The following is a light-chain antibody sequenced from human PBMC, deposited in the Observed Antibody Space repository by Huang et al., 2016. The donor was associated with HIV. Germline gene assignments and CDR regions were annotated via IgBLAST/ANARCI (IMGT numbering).Light chain of an antibody. V-gene: IGKV1-39*01. CDR1: QSISNY. CDR2: GAS. CDR3: QQSYNTPPT. Sequence: DIQMTQSPASLSASVGDRVTITCRATQSISNYVNWYQQKPGKAPTILIYGASTLQRGVPSRFSGSGSGTDVTLTISSLQPEDFTTYYCQQSYNTPPTFGQGTKVEI. J-gene: IGKJ1*01.